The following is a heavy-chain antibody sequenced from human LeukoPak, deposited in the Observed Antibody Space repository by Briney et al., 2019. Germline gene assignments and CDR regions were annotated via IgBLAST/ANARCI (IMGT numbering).Heavy chain of an antibody. CDR3: ARDQLRFLEWSPYDYYGMDV. V-gene: IGHV4-34*01. J-gene: IGHJ6*02. Sequence: SETLSLTCAVYGGSFSGYYWTWIRQPPGKGLEWIGEINHSGSTNYNPSLKSRVTISVDTSKNQFSLKLSSVTAADTAVYYCARDQLRFLEWSPYDYYGMDVWGQGTTVTVSS. D-gene: IGHD3-3*01. CDR2: INHSGST. CDR1: GGSFSGYY.